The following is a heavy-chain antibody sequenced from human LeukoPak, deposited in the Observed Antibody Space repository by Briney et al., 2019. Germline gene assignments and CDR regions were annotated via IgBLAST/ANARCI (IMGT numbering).Heavy chain of an antibody. Sequence: GGSLRLSCAASGFTFSSYAMHWVRQAPGKGLEYVSAISSNGGSTYYANSVKGRFTISRDNSKNTLYLQVGSLRAEDMAVYYCARGLAVVAAAAYYFDYWGQGTLVTVSS. V-gene: IGHV3-64*01. D-gene: IGHD6-13*01. CDR2: ISSNGGST. CDR1: GFTFSSYA. CDR3: ARGLAVVAAAAYYFDY. J-gene: IGHJ4*02.